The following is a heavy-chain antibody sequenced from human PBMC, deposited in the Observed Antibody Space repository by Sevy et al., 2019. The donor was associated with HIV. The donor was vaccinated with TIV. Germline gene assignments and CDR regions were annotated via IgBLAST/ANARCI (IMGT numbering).Heavy chain of an antibody. CDR2: ISGSGGST. CDR1: GFTFSNYA. V-gene: IGHV3-23*01. CDR3: AKGYTSGWYYFDY. Sequence: GGSLRLSCAASGFTFSNYAMSWVRQAPGKGLEWVSAISGSGGSTYYADSVKGRFTISRDNSKNTLYLQMNSLGAEDTAVYYCAKGYTSGWYYFDYWGQGTLVTVSS. J-gene: IGHJ4*02. D-gene: IGHD6-19*01.